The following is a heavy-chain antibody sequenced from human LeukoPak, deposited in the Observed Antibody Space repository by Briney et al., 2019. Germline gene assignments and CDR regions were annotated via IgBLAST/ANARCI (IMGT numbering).Heavy chain of an antibody. Sequence: ASVKVSCKASGYAFTGYYMHWVRQAPGQGLEWMGWINSNSGGTNYAQKFQGRVTMTRDTSINTAYMDLSSLRSDDTAVYYCARGITTGAPYWGQGTLVTVSS. D-gene: IGHD1-1*01. CDR3: ARGITTGAPY. CDR2: INSNSGGT. J-gene: IGHJ4*02. V-gene: IGHV1-2*02. CDR1: GYAFTGYY.